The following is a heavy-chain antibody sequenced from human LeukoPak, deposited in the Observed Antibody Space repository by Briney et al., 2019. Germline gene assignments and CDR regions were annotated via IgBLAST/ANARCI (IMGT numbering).Heavy chain of an antibody. V-gene: IGHV3-48*02. CDR3: ARRTYYYDSSGYCHFDY. D-gene: IGHD3-22*01. J-gene: IGHJ4*02. Sequence: PGGSLRLSCAASGFTFSSYSMNWVRQAPGKGLEWISYISYSSGTIYYADSVKGRFTVSRDNAKNSLYLQMNSLRDEDTAVYYCARRTYYYDSSGYCHFDYWGQGTLVTVSS. CDR1: GFTFSSYS. CDR2: ISYSSGTI.